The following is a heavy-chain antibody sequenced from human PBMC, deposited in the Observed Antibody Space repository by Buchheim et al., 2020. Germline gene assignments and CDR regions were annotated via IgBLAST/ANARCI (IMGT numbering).Heavy chain of an antibody. CDR2: INPNNGGT. J-gene: IGHJ6*02. Sequence: QVQLVQSGAEVKKPGASVKVSCKASAYTFTGYYLHWVRQAPGQGLEWMGRINPNNGGTNYAQTFQGRVTMTRDTSISTAYMELSSLISDDTAVYYCARDMTTVTPRPYYYYGMDVWGQGTT. CDR1: AYTFTGYY. D-gene: IGHD4-11*01. CDR3: ARDMTTVTPRPYYYYGMDV. V-gene: IGHV1-2*06.